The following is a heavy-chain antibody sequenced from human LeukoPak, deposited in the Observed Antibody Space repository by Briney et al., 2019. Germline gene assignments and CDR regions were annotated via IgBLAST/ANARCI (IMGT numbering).Heavy chain of an antibody. CDR2: IYYSGST. CDR1: GGSISSSSYY. V-gene: IGHV4-39*01. J-gene: IGHJ4*02. D-gene: IGHD5-24*01. CDR3: ARHRMRWLQIYYFDY. Sequence: SETLSLTCTVSGGSISSSSYYWGRVRQPPGKGLEWIGSIYYSGSTYYNPSLKSRVTISVDTSKNQFSLKLSSVTAADTAVYYCARHRMRWLQIYYFDYWGQGTLVTVSS.